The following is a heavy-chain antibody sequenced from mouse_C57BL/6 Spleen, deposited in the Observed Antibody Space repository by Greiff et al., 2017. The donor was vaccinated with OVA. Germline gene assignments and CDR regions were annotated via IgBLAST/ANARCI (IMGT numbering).Heavy chain of an antibody. CDR1: GYAFTNYW. CDR3: ARGDYDAGAMDY. CDR2: IYPGGGYT. V-gene: IGHV1-63*01. J-gene: IGHJ4*01. Sequence: VQLQESGAELVRPGPSVKMSCKASGYAFTNYWIGWAKQRPGHGLEWIGDIYPGGGYTNYNEKFKGKATLTADKSSSTAYMQFSSLTSEDSAIYYCARGDYDAGAMDYWGQGTSVTVSS. D-gene: IGHD2-3*01.